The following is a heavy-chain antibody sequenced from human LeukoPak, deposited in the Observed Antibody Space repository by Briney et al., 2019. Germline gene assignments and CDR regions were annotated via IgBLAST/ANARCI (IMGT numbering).Heavy chain of an antibody. J-gene: IGHJ3*02. CDR1: GYTFTGYY. Sequence: GASVKVSCKASGYTFTGYYMHWVRQAPGQGLEWMGWINPNSGGTNYAQKFQGRVTITRNTSISTAYMELSSLRSEDTAVYYCAAVLLSDAFDIWGQGTMVTVSS. D-gene: IGHD2-15*01. V-gene: IGHV1-2*02. CDR2: INPNSGGT. CDR3: AAVLLSDAFDI.